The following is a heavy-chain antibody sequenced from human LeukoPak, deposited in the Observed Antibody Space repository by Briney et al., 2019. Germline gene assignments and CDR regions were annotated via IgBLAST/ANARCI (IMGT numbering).Heavy chain of an antibody. D-gene: IGHD3-16*01. V-gene: IGHV3-9*01. CDR1: GIVFDDYA. CDR3: GKDIGGEYYGRGGMDV. J-gene: IGHJ6*02. CDR2: ISWSGGSI. Sequence: GGSLRLSCVVSGIVFDDYAMNWVRHVRGKGLEWVSGISWSGGSIGYADSVKGRFTVFRDNAKNSLYLQMNDLKTEDTAVYYCGKDIGGEYYGRGGMDVWGRGTTVTAS.